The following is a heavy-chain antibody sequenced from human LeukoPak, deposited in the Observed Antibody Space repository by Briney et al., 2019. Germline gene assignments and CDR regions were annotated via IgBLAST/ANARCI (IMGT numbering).Heavy chain of an antibody. D-gene: IGHD3-10*01. J-gene: IGHJ5*02. Sequence: SETLSLTCTVSGGSISSSSYYWGWIRQPPGKGLEWIGSTYYSGSPYYNPSLKSRVTISVDTSKKQFSLKLSSVTAADTAVYYCARGGYYGSGNDFRFDPWGQGTLVTVSS. CDR2: TYYSGSP. CDR1: GGSISSSSYY. V-gene: IGHV4-39*07. CDR3: ARGGYYGSGNDFRFDP.